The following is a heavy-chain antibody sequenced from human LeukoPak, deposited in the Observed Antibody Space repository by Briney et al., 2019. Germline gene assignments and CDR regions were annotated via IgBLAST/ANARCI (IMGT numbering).Heavy chain of an antibody. Sequence: ASVKVSCKASGYTFTSYYMHWVRQAPGQGLEWMGIINPSGGSTSYAQKFQGRVTITRDTSASTAYMELSSLRSEDTAVYYCARDYGGNSGYLDYWGQGTLVTVSS. CDR2: INPSGGST. D-gene: IGHD4-23*01. V-gene: IGHV1-46*01. CDR3: ARDYGGNSGYLDY. CDR1: GYTFTSYY. J-gene: IGHJ4*02.